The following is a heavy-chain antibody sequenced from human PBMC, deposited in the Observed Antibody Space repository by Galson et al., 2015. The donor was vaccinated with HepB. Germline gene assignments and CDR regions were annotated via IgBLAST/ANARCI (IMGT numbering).Heavy chain of an antibody. V-gene: IGHV3-23*01. D-gene: IGHD3-16*02. Sequence: SLRVYCAASGFTFSSYAMSWVRQAPGKGLEWVPTCSGSGGSTYYADSVKGRFTISRDNSKNTLYLQMNSLRAEDTAVYYCAGHYVWGTYRSADLRYWGQGTLVTVSS. CDR1: GFTFSSYA. J-gene: IGHJ4*02. CDR2: CSGSGGST. CDR3: AGHYVWGTYRSADLRY.